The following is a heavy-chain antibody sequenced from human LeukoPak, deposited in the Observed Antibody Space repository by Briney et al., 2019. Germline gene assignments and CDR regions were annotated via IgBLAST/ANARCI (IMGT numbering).Heavy chain of an antibody. Sequence: SETLSLTCAVYGGSFSGYYWSWIRQPPGKGLEWIGEINHSGSTNYNPSLKSRVTISVDTSKNQFSLKLSSVTAADTAVYYCARARNTIFGVVTPYYYYGMDVWGQGTTVTVSS. CDR3: ARARNTIFGVVTPYYYYGMDV. CDR1: GGSFSGYY. D-gene: IGHD3-3*01. V-gene: IGHV4-34*01. CDR2: INHSGST. J-gene: IGHJ6*02.